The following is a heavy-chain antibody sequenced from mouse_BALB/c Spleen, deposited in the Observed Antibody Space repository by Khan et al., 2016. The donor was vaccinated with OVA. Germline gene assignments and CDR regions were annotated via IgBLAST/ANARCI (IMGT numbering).Heavy chain of an antibody. J-gene: IGHJ3*01. CDR2: IYPSDSYT. Sequence: QVQLQQPGIELVRPGASVKLSCKASGYTFTNYWINWVKQRPGQGLEWIGNIYPSDSYTNYNQKFKDKATLTVDKSSSTAYIQLSSPTAEASAVYDCTRAGVVWSSFAYWGQGTLVTVSA. CDR3: TRAGVVWSSFAY. CDR1: GYTFTNYW. V-gene: IGHV1-69*02.